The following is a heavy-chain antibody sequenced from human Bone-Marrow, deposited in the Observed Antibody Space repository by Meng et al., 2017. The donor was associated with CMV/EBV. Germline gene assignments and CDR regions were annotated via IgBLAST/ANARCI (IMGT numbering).Heavy chain of an antibody. Sequence: SETLSLTCTVSGGSISSSSYYWGWIRQPPGKGLEWIGSIYYSGSTYYNPSLKSRVTISVDTSKNQFSLKLSSVTAADTAVYYCARHYYDSSGYYDKNFDYWGQGPRVTGYS. J-gene: IGHJ4*02. CDR3: ARHYYDSSGYYDKNFDY. D-gene: IGHD3-22*01. CDR2: IYYSGST. V-gene: IGHV4-39*01. CDR1: GGSISSSSYY.